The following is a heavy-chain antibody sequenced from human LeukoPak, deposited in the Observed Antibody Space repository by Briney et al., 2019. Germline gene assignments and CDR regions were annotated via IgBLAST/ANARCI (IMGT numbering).Heavy chain of an antibody. Sequence: SQTLSLTCAVSGGSISSGGYSWSWIRQPPGKGLEWIGYIYHSGSTYYNPSLKSRVTISVDTSKNQFSLKLSSVTAADTAVYYCARFHPWFDPWGQGTLVTVSS. CDR2: IYHSGST. V-gene: IGHV4-30-2*01. CDR1: GGSISSGGYS. J-gene: IGHJ5*02. CDR3: ARFHPWFDP.